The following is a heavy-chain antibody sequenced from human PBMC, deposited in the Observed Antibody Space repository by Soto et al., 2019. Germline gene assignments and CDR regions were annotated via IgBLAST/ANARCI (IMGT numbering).Heavy chain of an antibody. J-gene: IGHJ5*02. CDR2: ISYSGST. CDR3: ARSYTATTDANWFDP. V-gene: IGHV4-31*03. CDR1: GGSISSGGYY. Sequence: QVQLQESGPGLVRTSQTLSLTCTVSGGSISSGGYYWSWIRQPPGKGLEWIGYISYSGSTYFNPTLKGRVTMSVDTSTNQFSLKVSSVTAADTAVYYCARSYTATTDANWFDPWGQGTLVTVSS. D-gene: IGHD1-26*01.